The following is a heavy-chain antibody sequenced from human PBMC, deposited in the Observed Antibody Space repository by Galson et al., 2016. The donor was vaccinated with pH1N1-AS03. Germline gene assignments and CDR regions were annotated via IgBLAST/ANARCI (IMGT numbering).Heavy chain of an antibody. CDR3: ATLYTDDLDY. V-gene: IGHV1-69*13. Sequence: SVKVSCKAYGNTFSINAVSWVRQAPGQGPEWMGGISPLLRTALYAQKRQGRVTITADESTSTAYMELSSLTSEDTAVYYCATLYTDDLDYWGQGTLVTVSS. D-gene: IGHD2-2*02. J-gene: IGHJ4*02. CDR2: ISPLLRTA. CDR1: GNTFSINA.